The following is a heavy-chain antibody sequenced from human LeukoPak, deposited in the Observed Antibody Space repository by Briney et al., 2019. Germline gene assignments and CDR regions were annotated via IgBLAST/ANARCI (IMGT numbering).Heavy chain of an antibody. CDR1: GFTFSDYY. CDR3: ARAQTYGDSRLLLDY. J-gene: IGHJ4*02. CDR2: ISSSGHDAI. Sequence: GGSLRLSCAASGFTFSDYYMSWIRQAPGKGLEWISYISSSGHDAIHYADSVKGRFTISRDNAKNSLFLQMNSLRVEDTAMYYCARAQTYGDSRLLLDYWGQGTLVTVSS. V-gene: IGHV3-11*04. D-gene: IGHD4-17*01.